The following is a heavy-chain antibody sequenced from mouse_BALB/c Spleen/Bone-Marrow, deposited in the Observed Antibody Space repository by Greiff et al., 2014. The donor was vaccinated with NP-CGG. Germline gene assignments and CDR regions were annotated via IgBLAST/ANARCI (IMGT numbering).Heavy chain of an antibody. J-gene: IGHJ3*01. D-gene: IGHD2-4*01. Sequence: LVESGTGLGKAGTSVEMSFKGSGYTFTSYVLHWGKQKPWQGLGWIGYINPYNDGTKYNEKFKGKATLTSDKSSSTAYMELSSLTSEDSAVYYCAREGSTMITTEAWFAYWGQGTLVTVSA. V-gene: IGHV1-14*01. CDR2: INPYNDGT. CDR1: GYTFTSYV. CDR3: AREGSTMITTEAWFAY.